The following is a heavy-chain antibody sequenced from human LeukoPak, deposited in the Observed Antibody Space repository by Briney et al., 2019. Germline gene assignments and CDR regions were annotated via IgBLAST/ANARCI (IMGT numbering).Heavy chain of an antibody. Sequence: PGGSLRLSCTASGFTFSRYWMTWVRQGPGKGLEWVANIRQDGSDKYYVDSVKGRFTISRDNAKNSLYLQMNSLRAEDTAVYYCARDCNRTYCYDYWGQGTLVTVSS. D-gene: IGHD2/OR15-2a*01. V-gene: IGHV3-7*01. CDR2: IRQDGSDK. CDR1: GFTFSRYW. J-gene: IGHJ4*02. CDR3: ARDCNRTYCYDY.